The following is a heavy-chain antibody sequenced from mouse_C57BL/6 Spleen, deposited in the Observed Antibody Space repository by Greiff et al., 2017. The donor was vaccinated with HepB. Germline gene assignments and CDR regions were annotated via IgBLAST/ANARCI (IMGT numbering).Heavy chain of an antibody. D-gene: IGHD1-1*01. CDR2: INYDGSST. CDR1: GFTFSDYY. J-gene: IGHJ1*03. CDR3: AREGVYYGSSWYFDV. Sequence: EVQLVESEGGLVQPGSSMKLSCTASGFTFSDYYMAWVRQVPEKGLEWVANINYDGSSTYYLDSLKSRFIISRDNAKNILYLQMSSLKSEDTATYYCAREGVYYGSSWYFDVWGTGTTVTVSS. V-gene: IGHV5-16*01.